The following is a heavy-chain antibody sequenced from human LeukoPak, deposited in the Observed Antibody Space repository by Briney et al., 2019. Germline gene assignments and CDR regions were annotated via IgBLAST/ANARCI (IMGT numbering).Heavy chain of an antibody. CDR1: GFTVSTNY. D-gene: IGHD4-17*01. V-gene: IGHV3-66*01. J-gene: IGHJ4*02. CDR3: ARGFRSVTTWGYFDY. CDR2: IYSGGGT. Sequence: GGSLRLSCAASGFTVSTNYMSWVRQAPGKGLEWVSLIYSGGGTYYADSVKGRFTISRDNSRNTLSLQMNSLRVDDAAAYYCARGFRSVTTWGYFDYWGQGALVTVSS.